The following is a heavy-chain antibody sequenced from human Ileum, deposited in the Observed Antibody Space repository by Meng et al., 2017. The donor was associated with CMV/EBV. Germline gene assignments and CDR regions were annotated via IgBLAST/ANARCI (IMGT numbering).Heavy chain of an antibody. CDR1: GFTFRSYG. J-gene: IGHJ5*02. V-gene: IGHV3-30*02. CDR3: AKPVGYPNWFDP. CDR2: IRYDGSNK. Sequence: SCAASGFTFRSYGMHWVRQAPGKGLEWVAFIRYDGSNKYYVDSVKGRFTISRDNSKNTLYLQMNSLRAEDTAVYYCAKPVGYPNWFDPWGQGTLVTVSS. D-gene: IGHD2-15*01.